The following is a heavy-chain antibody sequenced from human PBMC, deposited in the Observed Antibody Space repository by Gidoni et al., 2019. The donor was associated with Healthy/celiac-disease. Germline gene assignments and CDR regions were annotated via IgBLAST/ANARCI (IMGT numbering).Heavy chain of an antibody. CDR1: GFTFSSYG. V-gene: IGHV3-30*18. CDR2: ISYDGSNK. D-gene: IGHD3-9*01. Sequence: QVQLVESGGGVVQPGRSLRLSCAASGFTFSSYGMHWVRQAPGKGLEWVAVISYDGSNKYYADSVKGRFTISRDNSKNTLYLQMNSLRAEDTAVYYCAKDRRVLRYLFDYWGQGTLVTVSS. CDR3: AKDRRVLRYLFDY. J-gene: IGHJ4*02.